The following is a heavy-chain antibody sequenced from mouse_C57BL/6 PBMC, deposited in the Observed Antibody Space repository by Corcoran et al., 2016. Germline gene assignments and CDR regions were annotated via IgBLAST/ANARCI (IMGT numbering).Heavy chain of an antibody. V-gene: IGHV9-3*01. CDR2: INTYSGVP. D-gene: IGHD2-4*01. J-gene: IGHJ3*01. Sequence: QIQLVQPGPELEKPGETVKISCKASGYTFTTYGMSWVKQAPGKGLKWMGWINTYSGVPTYADDFKGRFAFSLETSASTAYLQIDNLKNEDTATYFCAREGLRRLAWFAYWGQGTLVTVSA. CDR1: GYTFTTYG. CDR3: AREGLRRLAWFAY.